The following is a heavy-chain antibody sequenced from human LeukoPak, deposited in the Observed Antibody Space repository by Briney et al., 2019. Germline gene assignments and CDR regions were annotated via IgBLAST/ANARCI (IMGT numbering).Heavy chain of an antibody. J-gene: IGHJ5*02. CDR1: GGSISSYY. Sequence: KPSETLSLTCTVSGGSISSYYWSWIRQPAGKGLEWIGRIYTSGSTNYNPSLKSRVTMSVDTSKNQFSLKLSSVTAADTAVYYCARAPEGYCSGGNCSPNWFDPWGQGTLVTVSS. V-gene: IGHV4-4*07. D-gene: IGHD2-15*01. CDR2: IYTSGST. CDR3: ARAPEGYCSGGNCSPNWFDP.